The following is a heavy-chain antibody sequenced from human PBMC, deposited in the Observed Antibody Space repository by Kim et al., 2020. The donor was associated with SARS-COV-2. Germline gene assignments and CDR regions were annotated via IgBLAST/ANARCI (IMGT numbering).Heavy chain of an antibody. D-gene: IGHD3-10*01. J-gene: IGHJ4*02. Sequence: GGSLRLSCAASGFTFSSYGMHWVRQAPGKGLEWVAVIWYDGSNKYYADSVKGRFTISRDNSKNTLYLQMNSLRAEDTAVYYCARDKYGSGSYSIDYWGQGTLVTVSS. V-gene: IGHV3-33*01. CDR2: IWYDGSNK. CDR1: GFTFSSYG. CDR3: ARDKYGSGSYSIDY.